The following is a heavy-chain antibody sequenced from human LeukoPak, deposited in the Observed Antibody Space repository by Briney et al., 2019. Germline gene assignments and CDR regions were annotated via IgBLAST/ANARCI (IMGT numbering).Heavy chain of an antibody. D-gene: IGHD3-10*01. CDR2: IYYSGST. CDR3: ARDSGTTGEVKFDP. CDR1: GGSISSYY. V-gene: IGHV4-59*12. J-gene: IGHJ5*02. Sequence: PSETLSLTCTVSGGSISSYYWSRIRQPPGKGLEWIGYIYYSGSTNYNPSLKSRVTMSVDTSKNQFSLKLSSVTAADTAVYYCARDSGTTGEVKFDPWGQGTLVTVSS.